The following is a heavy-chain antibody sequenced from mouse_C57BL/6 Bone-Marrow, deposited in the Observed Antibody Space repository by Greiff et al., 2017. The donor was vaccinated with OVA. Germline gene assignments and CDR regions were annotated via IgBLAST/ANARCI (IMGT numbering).Heavy chain of an antibody. CDR1: GFTFSSYA. J-gene: IGHJ4*01. CDR2: ISDGGSYT. V-gene: IGHV5-4*01. D-gene: IGHD1-1*01. CDR3: ARYYYDAMDY. Sequence: EVQLQESGGGLVKPGGSLKLSCAASGFTFSSYAMSWVRQTPEKRLEWVATISDGGSYTYYPDNVKGRFTISRDNAKNNLYLQMSHLKSEDTAMYYCARYYYDAMDYWGQGTSVTVSS.